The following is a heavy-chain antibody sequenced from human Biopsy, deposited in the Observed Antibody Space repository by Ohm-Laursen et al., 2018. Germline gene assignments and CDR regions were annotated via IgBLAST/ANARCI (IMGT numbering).Heavy chain of an antibody. CDR3: ATFRASWDTTQGGDY. V-gene: IGHV4-31*02. D-gene: IGHD1-26*01. Sequence: TLSLTWTVSGGSISSSTTYYWAWIRQLPGKGLDWIGYIYHSGTTYYNPSLKSRLTMSVDTSKNEFSLRLRSVTAADTAVYFCATFRASWDTTQGGDYWGQGTLVTVSS. CDR1: GGSISSSTTYY. CDR2: IYHSGTT. J-gene: IGHJ4*02.